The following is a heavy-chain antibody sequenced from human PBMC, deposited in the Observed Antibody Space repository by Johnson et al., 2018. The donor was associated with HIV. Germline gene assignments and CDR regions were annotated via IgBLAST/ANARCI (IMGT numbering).Heavy chain of an antibody. CDR3: AIEVVSGWYAAGAFDI. Sequence: QVQLVESGGGVVQPGGSLRLSCAASGFTFSSYGMHWVRQAPGKGLEWVAFIRYDGSNKYYADSVKGRFTISRDNSKNTRYLQMNSLRAEDTAVYYCAIEVVSGWYAAGAFDIWGQGTMVTVYS. CDR1: GFTFSSYG. D-gene: IGHD6-19*01. CDR2: IRYDGSNK. J-gene: IGHJ3*02. V-gene: IGHV3-30*02.